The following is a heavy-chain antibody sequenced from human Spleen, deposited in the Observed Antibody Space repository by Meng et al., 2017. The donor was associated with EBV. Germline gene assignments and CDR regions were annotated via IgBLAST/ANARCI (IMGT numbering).Heavy chain of an antibody. D-gene: IGHD2-2*02. CDR3: ARKLYTDSFFDS. CDR2: IYFTGST. CDR1: RGSVSSGRYY. V-gene: IGHV4-61*01. J-gene: IGHJ4*02. Sequence: QVHLQESGPGLMKPSETLSLTCSVSRGSVSSGRYYWSWIRQPPGKGLEWIGYIYFTGSTKVHPSLKSRLTISVDTSKNQFSLKLTSVTAADTAVYYCARKLYTDSFFDSWGQGTLVTVSS.